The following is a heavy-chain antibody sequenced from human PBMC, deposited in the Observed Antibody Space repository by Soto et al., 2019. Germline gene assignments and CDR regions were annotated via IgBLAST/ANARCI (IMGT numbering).Heavy chain of an antibody. CDR1: GSRFSNYV. CDR3: ARDGRGKKDGYNGLVRLGY. CDR2: TIPIFNST. V-gene: IGHV1-69*06. Sequence: QVQLVQSGAEVKTPGSSLKVSCKVSGSRFSNYVISWVRQAPGHGLEWLGRTIPIFNSTKYAQNFQGRVTITAEKSTSTASLWLSSLTSDDTAVYYCARDGRGKKDGYNGLVRLGYGGQGTLVTVSS. D-gene: IGHD2-21*01. J-gene: IGHJ4*02.